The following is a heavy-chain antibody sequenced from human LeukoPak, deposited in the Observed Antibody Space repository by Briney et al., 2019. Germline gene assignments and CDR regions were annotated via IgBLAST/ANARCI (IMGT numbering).Heavy chain of an antibody. D-gene: IGHD4-17*01. CDR2: INPSGGTT. J-gene: IGHJ6*03. CDR3: ARVCYGDYGGYYYYYYMDV. CDR1: GYTFTSYH. Sequence: ASVKVSCKASGYTFTSYHMHWVRQAPGQGLEWMGIINPSGGTTNYAQKFRGRVTMTRDMSTSTVYMELSSLRSEDTAVYYCARVCYGDYGGYYYYYYMDVWGKGTTVTVSS. V-gene: IGHV1-46*01.